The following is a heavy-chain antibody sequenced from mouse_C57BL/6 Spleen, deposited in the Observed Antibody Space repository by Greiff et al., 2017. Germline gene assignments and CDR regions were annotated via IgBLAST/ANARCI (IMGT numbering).Heavy chain of an antibody. CDR3: ARSYGSSYVGY. D-gene: IGHD1-1*01. CDR1: GYTFTSYW. V-gene: IGHV1-52*01. CDR2: IDPSDSET. J-gene: IGHJ2*01. Sequence: QVQLQQPGAELVRPGSSVKLSCKASGYTFTSYWMHWVKQRPIQGLEWIGNIDPSDSETHYNQKFKDKATLTVDKSSSTAYMQLSSLTSEDSAVYYCARSYGSSYVGYWGQGTTLTVSS.